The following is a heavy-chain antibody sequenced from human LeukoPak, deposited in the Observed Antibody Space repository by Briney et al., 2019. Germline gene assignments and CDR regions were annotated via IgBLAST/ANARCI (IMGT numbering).Heavy chain of an antibody. D-gene: IGHD3-10*01. J-gene: IGHJ4*02. V-gene: IGHV4-30-2*03. CDR3: ARRTLVGSFDY. Sequence: ASETLSLTCTVSGVSISSGGYYWSWIRQPPGKGLEWIGYIYHSGSTYYNPSLKSRVTISVDTSKNQFSLKLSSVTAADTAVYYCARRTLVGSFDYWGQGTLVTVSS. CDR1: GVSISSGGYY. CDR2: IYHSGST.